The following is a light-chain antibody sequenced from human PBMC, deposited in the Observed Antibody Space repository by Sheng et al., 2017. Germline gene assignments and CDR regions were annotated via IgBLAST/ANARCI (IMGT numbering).Light chain of an antibody. CDR1: SSNIGAGFP. J-gene: IGLJ2*01. V-gene: IGLV1-40*03. CDR3: QSYDNRLSVV. Sequence: QSVLTQPPSVSGAPGQSVTISCTGTSSNIGAGFPVHWYRQLPGTAPRVLIYDKNKRPSGVPDRFSTSRSGASASLAITEPQPEDEAYYYCQSYDNRLSVVFGGGTKLTVL. CDR2: DKN.